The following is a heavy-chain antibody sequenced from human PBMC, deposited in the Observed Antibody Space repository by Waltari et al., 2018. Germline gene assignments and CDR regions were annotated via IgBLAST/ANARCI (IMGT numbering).Heavy chain of an antibody. J-gene: IGHJ5*02. CDR1: GYSFTSYW. CDR3: ARPIMVRGVINNWFDP. CDR2: IDPGDSDT. Sequence: EVQLVQSGAEVKKPGESLKISCKGSGYSFTSYWIGWVRQMPGNGLEWMGIIDPGDSDTRYSPSFQGQVTISADKSISTAYLQWSSLKASDTAMYYCARPIMVRGVINNWFDPWGQGTLVTVSS. V-gene: IGHV5-51*01. D-gene: IGHD3-10*01.